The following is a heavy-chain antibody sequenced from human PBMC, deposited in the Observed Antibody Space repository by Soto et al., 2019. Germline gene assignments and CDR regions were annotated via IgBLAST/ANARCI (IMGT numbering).Heavy chain of an antibody. J-gene: IGHJ4*02. Sequence: GGSLRLSCAASGFTFSSYSMNWVRQAPGKGLEWVSSISSSSSYIYYADSVKGRFTISRDNSKNSLYLQMNSLRAENTAVYYCVSGYTGFPFDYWGQGTLVTVSS. V-gene: IGHV3-21*04. D-gene: IGHD2-2*02. CDR1: GFTFSSYS. CDR3: VSGYTGFPFDY. CDR2: ISSSSSYI.